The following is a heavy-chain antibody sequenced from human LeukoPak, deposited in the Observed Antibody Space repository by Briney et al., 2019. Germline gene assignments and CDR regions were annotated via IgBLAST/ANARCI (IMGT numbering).Heavy chain of an antibody. CDR2: INPNSGGT. V-gene: IGHV1-2*02. D-gene: IGHD5-12*01. CDR3: ASARGYSDFDSYFDY. CDR1: GYTVTRYY. J-gene: IGHJ4*02. Sequence: ASVKVSCKASGYTVTRYYVHWVRQAPGQGPEWMGWINPNSGGTNYAQKFQGRVTMTLATSIGTAYMELSRLKSDDTAVYYCASARGYSDFDSYFDYWGQGTLVTVSS.